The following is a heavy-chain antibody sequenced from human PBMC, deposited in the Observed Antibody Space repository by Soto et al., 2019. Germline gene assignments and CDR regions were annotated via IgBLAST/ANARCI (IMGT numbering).Heavy chain of an antibody. CDR1: GGTFSSYA. Sequence: ASVKVSCKASGGTFSSYAISWVRQAPGQGLEWMGGIIPIFGTANYGQKFQGRVTITADESTSTAYMELSSLRSEDTAVYYCARDHRGDPRVKNWFDPWGQGTLVTVSS. CDR3: ARDHRGDPRVKNWFDP. J-gene: IGHJ5*02. V-gene: IGHV1-69*13. D-gene: IGHD3-16*01. CDR2: IIPIFGTA.